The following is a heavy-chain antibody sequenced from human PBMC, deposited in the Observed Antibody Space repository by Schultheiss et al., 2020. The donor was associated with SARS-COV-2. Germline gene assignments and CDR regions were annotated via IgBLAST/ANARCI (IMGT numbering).Heavy chain of an antibody. CDR1: GGTFSSYA. D-gene: IGHD3-3*01. CDR2: IIPIFGTA. V-gene: IGHV1-69*05. CDR3: ARIFADDAFDI. J-gene: IGHJ3*02. Sequence: SVKVSCKASGGTFSSYAISWVRQAPGQGLEWMGGIIPIFGTANYAQKFQGRVTITRDTSASTAYMELSSLRSEDTAVYYCARIFADDAFDIWGQGTMVTVSS.